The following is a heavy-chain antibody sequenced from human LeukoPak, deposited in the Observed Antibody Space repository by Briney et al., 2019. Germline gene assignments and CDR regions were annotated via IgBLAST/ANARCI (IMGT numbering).Heavy chain of an antibody. D-gene: IGHD3-10*01. CDR3: ARDTRGLHLYYFDY. V-gene: IGHV3-48*04. CDR1: GFTFSSYS. J-gene: IGHJ4*02. Sequence: GGSLRLSCAASGFTFSSYSMNWVRQAPGKGLEWVSYISSSSSTIYYADSVKGRFTISRDNAKNSLYLQMNSLRAEDTAVYNCARDTRGLHLYYFDYWGQGTLVTVSS. CDR2: ISSSSSTI.